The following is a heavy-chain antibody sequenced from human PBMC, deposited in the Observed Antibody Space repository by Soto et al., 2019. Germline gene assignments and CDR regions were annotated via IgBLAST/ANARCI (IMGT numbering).Heavy chain of an antibody. CDR1: GGSISGRGYS. CDR3: ARRLTSSSTIFDY. J-gene: IGHJ4*02. D-gene: IGHD6-6*01. Sequence: KASETLSLTCTVSGGSISGRGYSWGWIRQPPGKGPEWIGSFYYSGSTYYNPSLKSRVTISVDTSRNQFSLNLSSVTAADTAVYYCARRLTSSSTIFDYWGQGTMVTVSS. V-gene: IGHV4-39*01. CDR2: FYYSGST.